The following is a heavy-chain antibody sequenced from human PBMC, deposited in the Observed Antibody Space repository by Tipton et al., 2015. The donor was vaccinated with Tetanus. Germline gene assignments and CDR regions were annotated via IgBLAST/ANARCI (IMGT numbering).Heavy chain of an antibody. D-gene: IGHD2-21*02. CDR2: ISGISTYI. CDR1: GFTVSSNY. V-gene: IGHV3-21*01. Sequence: GSLRLSCAASGFTVSSNYMSWVRQAPGKGLEWVSSISGISTYINYADTVKGRFTISRDNAEYSLYLEMTNLTAEDTAIYYCARKGTAIPIGYWGLGTLVTVSS. J-gene: IGHJ4*02. CDR3: ARKGTAIPIGY.